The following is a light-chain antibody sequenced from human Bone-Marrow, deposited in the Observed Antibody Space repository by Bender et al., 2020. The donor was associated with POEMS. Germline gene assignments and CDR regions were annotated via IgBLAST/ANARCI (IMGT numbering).Light chain of an antibody. CDR2: QDT. CDR1: KLGEEY. CDR3: QVWDSGTALV. J-gene: IGLJ2*01. Sequence: SYELTQPPSVSVSPGQTATITCSGEKLGEEYACWYQQKPGQSPVVVIYQDTKRPSGIPERFSGSTSGNTASLTISGTQTMDEADYYCQVWDSGTALVFGGGTKLTVL. V-gene: IGLV3-1*01.